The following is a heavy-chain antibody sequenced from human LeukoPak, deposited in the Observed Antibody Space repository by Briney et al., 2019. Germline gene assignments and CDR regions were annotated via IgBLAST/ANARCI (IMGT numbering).Heavy chain of an antibody. CDR1: GGSISSYY. J-gene: IGHJ3*02. Sequence: SETLSLTCTVSGGSISSYYWSWIRQPPGKGLEWIGYIYYSGSTNYNPSLKSRVTISVDTSKNQFSLKLSSVTAADTAVYYCARDRGSYYYGSVSKNAFDIWGQGTMVTVSS. CDR2: IYYSGST. CDR3: ARDRGSYYYGSVSKNAFDI. D-gene: IGHD3-10*01. V-gene: IGHV4-59*01.